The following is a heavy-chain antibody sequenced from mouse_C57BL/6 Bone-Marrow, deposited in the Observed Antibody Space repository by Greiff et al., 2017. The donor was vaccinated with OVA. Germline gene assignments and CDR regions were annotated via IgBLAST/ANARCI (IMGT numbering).Heavy chain of an antibody. CDR2: IWSGGST. CDR1: GFSLTSYG. CDR3: ARRTYDYDGYFDY. D-gene: IGHD2-4*01. V-gene: IGHV2-2*01. J-gene: IGHJ2*01. Sequence: VKLVESGPGLVQPSQSLSITCTVSGFSLTSYGVHWVRQSPGKGLEWLGVIWSGGSTDYNAAFISRLSISKDNSKSQVFFKMNSLQADDTAIYYCARRTYDYDGYFDYWGQGTTLTVSS.